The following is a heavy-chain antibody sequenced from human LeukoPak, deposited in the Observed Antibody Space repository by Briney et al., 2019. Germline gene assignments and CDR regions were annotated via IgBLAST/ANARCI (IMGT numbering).Heavy chain of an antibody. J-gene: IGHJ4*02. D-gene: IGHD2-15*01. CDR3: ATEGGYCSGGSCYYFDY. Sequence: ASVKVSCKVSGYTLTELSMHWVRQAPGKGLEWMGGFDPEDGETIYAQKFQGRVTMTEDTSTDTAYMELSSLRSEDTAVYYCATEGGYCSGGSCYYFDYWGQGTLVTVSS. CDR1: GYTLTELS. CDR2: FDPEDGET. V-gene: IGHV1-24*01.